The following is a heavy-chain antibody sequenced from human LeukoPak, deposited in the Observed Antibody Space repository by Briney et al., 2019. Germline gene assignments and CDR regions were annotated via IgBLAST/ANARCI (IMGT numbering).Heavy chain of an antibody. CDR3: ARALYSSSSGPIFDY. CDR2: IYYSGST. V-gene: IGHV4-59*01. Sequence: SETLSLTCTVSGGSISSYYWNWIRQPPGKGLEWIGFIYYSGSTNYNPSLKSRVTISVDTSKNQFSMKLNSVTAADTAVYYCARALYSSSSGPIFDYWGQGTLVTVSS. D-gene: IGHD6-6*01. J-gene: IGHJ4*02. CDR1: GGSISSYY.